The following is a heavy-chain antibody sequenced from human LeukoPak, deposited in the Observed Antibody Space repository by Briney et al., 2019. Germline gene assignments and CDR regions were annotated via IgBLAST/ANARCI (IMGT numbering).Heavy chain of an antibody. CDR2: IYYSGST. CDR1: GGSISSSSYY. CDR3: ARARPNSSSWLDY. Sequence: PSETLSLTCTVSGGSISSSSYYWGWIRQPPGKGLEWIGSIYYSGSTYYNPSLKSRVTISVDTSKNQFSLKLSSVTAADTAVYYCARARPNSSSWLDYWGQGTLVTVSS. J-gene: IGHJ4*02. V-gene: IGHV4-39*07. D-gene: IGHD6-13*01.